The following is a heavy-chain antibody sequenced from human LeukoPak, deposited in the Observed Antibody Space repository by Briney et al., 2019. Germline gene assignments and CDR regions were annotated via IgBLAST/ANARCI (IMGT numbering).Heavy chain of an antibody. CDR2: INPNSGGT. V-gene: IGHV1-2*06. CDR1: GYTFTGYY. Sequence: ASVKVSCKASGYTFTGYYMHWVRQAPGQGLEWMGRINPNSGGTNYAQKFQGRVTMTRDTSISTAYMELSRLSSDDTAVYYCARGILITDYYDSSGPPGYWGQGTLVTVSS. D-gene: IGHD3-22*01. CDR3: ARGILITDYYDSSGPPGY. J-gene: IGHJ4*02.